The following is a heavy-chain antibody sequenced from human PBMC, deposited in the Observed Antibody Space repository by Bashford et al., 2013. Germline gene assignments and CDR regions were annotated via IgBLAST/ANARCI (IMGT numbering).Heavy chain of an antibody. CDR3: ARDTSYDSSGYHIVGDDAFDI. D-gene: IGHD3-22*01. J-gene: IGHJ3*02. Sequence: VRQAPGKGLEWVAVISYDGSNKYYADSVKGRFTISRDNSKNTLYLQMNSLRGEDTAVYYCARDTSYDSSGYHIVGDDAFDIWGQGDNGHRL. CDR2: ISYDGSNK. V-gene: IGHV3-30*03.